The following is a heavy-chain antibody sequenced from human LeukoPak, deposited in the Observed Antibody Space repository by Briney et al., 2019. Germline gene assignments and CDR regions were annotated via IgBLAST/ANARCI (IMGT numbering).Heavy chain of an antibody. CDR2: ISRNSGSI. V-gene: IGHV3-9*01. D-gene: IGHD3-22*01. J-gene: IGHJ4*02. CDR3: AKDFLSGYDSSGYYYDY. Sequence: GGSLRLSCAASGFTFDDYAMHWVRQAPGKGLEWVSGISRNSGSIGYADSVKGRFTISRDNAKNSLYLQMNSLRAEDTALYYCAKDFLSGYDSSGYYYDYWGQGTLVTVSS. CDR1: GFTFDDYA.